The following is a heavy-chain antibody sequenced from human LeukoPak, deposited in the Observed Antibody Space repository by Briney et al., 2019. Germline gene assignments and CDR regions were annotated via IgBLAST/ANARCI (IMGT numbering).Heavy chain of an antibody. CDR2: ISASSTNT. J-gene: IGHJ4*02. CDR3: AKDNAYYYADY. CDR1: GFTFSKFG. D-gene: IGHD3-10*01. V-gene: IGHV3-23*01. Sequence: PGGSLRLSCAGSGFTFSKFGMIWVRQAPGRRLEWVSGISASSTNTYYADSVKSRSTISRDNAKNTLYLQMNSLRAEDTAVYYCAKDNAYYYADYWGQGTLVTVSS.